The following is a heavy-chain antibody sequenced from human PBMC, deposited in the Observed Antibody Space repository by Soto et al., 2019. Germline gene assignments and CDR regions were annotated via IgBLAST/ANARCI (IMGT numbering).Heavy chain of an antibody. CDR3: ARVAFDI. CDR1: GYPFTGYY. CDR2: INPNSGGT. J-gene: IGHJ3*02. V-gene: IGHV1-2*04. Sequence: GSVQVSCKASGYPFTGYYMHWVQQAPGQGLEWMGWINPNSGGTNYAQKFQGWVTMTRDTSISTAYMELRRLRSDDTAVYYCARVAFDIWGQGTMVTVSS.